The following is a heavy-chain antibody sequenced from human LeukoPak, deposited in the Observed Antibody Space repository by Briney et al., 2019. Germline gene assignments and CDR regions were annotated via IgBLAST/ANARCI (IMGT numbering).Heavy chain of an antibody. CDR1: GGSFSGYY. J-gene: IGHJ6*02. Sequence: SETLSLTCAVYGGSFSGYYWSWIRQPPGKGLEWIGEINHSGSTNYNPSLKSRVTISVDTSKNQFSLKISSVTAADTAVYYCASVGYYYFYGMDVWGQGTTVTVSS. CDR3: ASVGYYYFYGMDV. V-gene: IGHV4-34*01. CDR2: INHSGST.